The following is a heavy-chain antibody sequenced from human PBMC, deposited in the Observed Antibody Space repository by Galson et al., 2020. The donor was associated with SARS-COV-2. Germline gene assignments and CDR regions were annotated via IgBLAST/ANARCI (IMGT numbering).Heavy chain of an antibody. CDR1: GASFSGYY. Sequence: ETLSLTCAVYGASFSGYYWSWNRQTPGKRLEWIGEIKHSRNTNYNPSLNSRVTISVDTSKNQFTLKLSSVTAADTAVYYCARFSAAGTGRPTNWFDPWGQGTLVTVSS. CDR3: ARFSAAGTGRPTNWFDP. D-gene: IGHD6-13*01. J-gene: IGHJ5*02. CDR2: IKHSRNT. V-gene: IGHV4-34*01.